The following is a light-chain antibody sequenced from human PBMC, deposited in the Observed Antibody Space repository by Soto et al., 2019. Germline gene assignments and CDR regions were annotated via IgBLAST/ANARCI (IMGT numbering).Light chain of an antibody. J-gene: IGLJ2*01. CDR3: SSYTASSALVI. CDR1: RSDVGTYNY. CDR2: EVS. Sequence: SVLTQPASVSGSPGQSITISCTGARSDVGTYNYVSWYQQHPGKAPKLMIYEVSNRPSGVSNRFSGSKYGNTASLTISGLQAEDEADYYCSSYTASSALVIFGGGTRSPS. V-gene: IGLV2-14*01.